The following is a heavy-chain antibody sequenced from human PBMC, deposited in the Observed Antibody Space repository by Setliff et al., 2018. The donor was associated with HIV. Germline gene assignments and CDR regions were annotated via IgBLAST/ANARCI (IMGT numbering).Heavy chain of an antibody. CDR1: GGIFSRFA. D-gene: IGHD3-22*01. Sequence: ASVKVSCKASGGIFSRFAFSWVRQAPGQGLEWMGRINPDTGDTNYAQKFQGRVTLTRDTSISTAHMELSRLRSADTAVYYCAREGELHYYDSSGYPPFDYWGQGTLVTVSS. CDR2: INPDTGDT. J-gene: IGHJ4*02. CDR3: AREGELHYYDSSGYPPFDY. V-gene: IGHV1-2*06.